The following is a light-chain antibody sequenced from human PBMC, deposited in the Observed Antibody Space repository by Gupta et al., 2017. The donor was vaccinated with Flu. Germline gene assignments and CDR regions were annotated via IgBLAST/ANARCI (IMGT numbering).Light chain of an antibody. CDR3: QQYDSPLLYN. J-gene: IGKJ2*01. CDR1: QSLLYRSDNKNY. V-gene: IGKV4-1*01. CDR2: WAS. Sequence: DIEMTQSPDSLAVSLGERATINCKSSQSLLYRSDNKNYLAWYQQKPGQPPKLLIYWASSRQDGVPDRFSGSGYGTDFSLTISSRQAEDVAVYFCQQYDSPLLYNFGQGTKMEI.